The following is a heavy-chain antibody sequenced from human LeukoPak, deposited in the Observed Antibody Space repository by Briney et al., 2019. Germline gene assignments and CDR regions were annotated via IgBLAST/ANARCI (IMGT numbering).Heavy chain of an antibody. CDR1: GYTFTSYD. J-gene: IGHJ4*02. Sequence: ASVKVSCKASGYTFTSYDINWVRQATGQGLEWMGWMNPNSGNTGYAQKFQGRVTMTRNTSISTAYMELSSLRSEDTAVYYCARGRTHCSSTSCYALFDYWDQGTLVTVSS. CDR3: ARGRTHCSSTSCYALFDY. CDR2: MNPNSGNT. D-gene: IGHD2-2*01. V-gene: IGHV1-8*01.